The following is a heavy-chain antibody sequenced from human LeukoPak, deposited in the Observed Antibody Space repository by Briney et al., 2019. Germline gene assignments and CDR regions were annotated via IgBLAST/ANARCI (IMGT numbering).Heavy chain of an antibody. V-gene: IGHV1-69*01. CDR3: ARAPYYYDSRPPRAAAPYYYYMDV. J-gene: IGHJ6*03. CDR1: GGTFSSYA. D-gene: IGHD3-22*01. Sequence: ASVKVSCKASGGTFSSYAISWVRQAPGQGLEWMGGIIPIFGTANYAQKFQGRVTITADESTSTAYMELSSLRPEDTAVYYCARAPYYYDSRPPRAAAPYYYYMDVWGKGTTVTVSS. CDR2: IIPIFGTA.